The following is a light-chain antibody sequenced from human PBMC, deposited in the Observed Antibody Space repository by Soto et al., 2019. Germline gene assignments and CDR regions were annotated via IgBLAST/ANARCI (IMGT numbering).Light chain of an antibody. Sequence: QSALTQPASVSGSPGQSITISCTGTSSDVGGYNYVSWYQQHPGKAPKLMIYDVSNRPSGVSNRFSGSKSGNTASLTISGLQAEDEADYYCSSYTSSITHVFGGGTALTVL. CDR3: SSYTSSITHV. CDR1: SSDVGGYNY. CDR2: DVS. V-gene: IGLV2-14*03. J-gene: IGLJ2*01.